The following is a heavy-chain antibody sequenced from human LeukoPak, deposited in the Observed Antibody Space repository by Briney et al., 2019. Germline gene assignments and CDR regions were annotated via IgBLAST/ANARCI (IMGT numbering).Heavy chain of an antibody. CDR2: ISDSGGST. CDR3: AKDSSRVSGNYDYFDY. V-gene: IGHV3-23*01. CDR1: GFTFSNFV. J-gene: IGHJ4*02. Sequence: GGSLRLSCGASGFTFSNFVMSWVRQAPGEGLEWVSVISDSGGSTYYADSVKGRFTISRDNSKNTLYLQMNSLGAEDTAVYYCAKDSSRVSGNYDYFDYWGQGALVTVSS. D-gene: IGHD1-26*01.